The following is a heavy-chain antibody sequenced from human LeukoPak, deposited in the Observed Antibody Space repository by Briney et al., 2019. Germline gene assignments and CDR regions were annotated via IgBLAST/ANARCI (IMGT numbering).Heavy chain of an antibody. CDR2: IRSKTDGGTT. V-gene: IGHV3-15*01. J-gene: IGHJ4*02. Sequence: PGGSLRLSCAASGFTFGNTWMTWVRQAPGKGLEWVGRIRSKTDGGTTDYAAPVKGRFTISRDDSENTLYLQMNSLKSEDTAVYYCAAQYASGNIYWGQGTLVTVSS. CDR3: AAQYASGNIY. CDR1: GFTFGNTW. D-gene: IGHD2/OR15-2a*01.